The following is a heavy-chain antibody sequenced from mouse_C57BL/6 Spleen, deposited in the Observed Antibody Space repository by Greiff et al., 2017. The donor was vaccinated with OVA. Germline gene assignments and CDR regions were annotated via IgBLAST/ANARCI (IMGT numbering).Heavy chain of an antibody. D-gene: IGHD1-1*01. CDR2: IWGDGST. V-gene: IGHV2-3*01. CDR3: AKGGFNYYGSSYVGDY. J-gene: IGHJ4*01. CDR1: GFSLTSYG. Sequence: VQLQQSGPGLVAPSQSLSITCTVSGFSLTSYGVSWVRQPPGTGLAWLGVIWGDGSTNYHSALISRLSISKDNSKSQVFLKLNSLQTDDTATYYGAKGGFNYYGSSYVGDYWGQGTSVTVSS.